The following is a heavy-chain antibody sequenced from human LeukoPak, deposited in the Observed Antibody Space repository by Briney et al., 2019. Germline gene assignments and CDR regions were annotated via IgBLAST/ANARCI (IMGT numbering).Heavy chain of an antibody. V-gene: IGHV3-30-3*01. CDR3: ARGDGLGELSSTLDS. Sequence: GRSLRLSCAAYRFTFNSYAMHWVRQAPGKGLEWVAVISYDGSNKYYADSVKGRFTISRDNSKNTLYLQMNSLRVEDTAVYHCARGDGLGELSSTLDSWGQGTRITVSS. J-gene: IGHJ5*01. CDR1: RFTFNSYA. D-gene: IGHD3-16*02. CDR2: ISYDGSNK.